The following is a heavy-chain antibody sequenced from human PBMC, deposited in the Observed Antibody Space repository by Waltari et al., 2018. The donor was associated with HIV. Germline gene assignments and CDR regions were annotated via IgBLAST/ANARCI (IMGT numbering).Heavy chain of an antibody. J-gene: IGHJ5*02. V-gene: IGHV4-39*07. Sequence: QLQLQESGPGLVKPSETLSLTCTVSGGSISSTNYYWGWIRQPPGKGLEWIGNIYYSGRTHYNPSLESRVTISVDTAKNQFSLKLSSVTAADTAVYYCARATQYSSSRTTQLRRWFDPWGQGTLVTVSS. CDR2: IYYSGRT. CDR1: GGSISSTNYY. D-gene: IGHD6-13*01. CDR3: ARATQYSSSRTTQLRRWFDP.